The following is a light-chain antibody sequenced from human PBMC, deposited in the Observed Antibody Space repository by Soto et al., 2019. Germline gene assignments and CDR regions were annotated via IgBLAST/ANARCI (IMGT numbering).Light chain of an antibody. V-gene: IGKV3D-20*02. CDR3: QQRSNRPLT. Sequence: EIVLTQSPGTLSLSPGERATLSCRASQRVSSGYLAWYQQKPGQAPRLLIYGASSRATGIPDRFSGSGSGTDFTLTISSLDPEDFAVYYCQQRSNRPLTFGQGTRLEIK. J-gene: IGKJ5*01. CDR1: QRVSSGY. CDR2: GAS.